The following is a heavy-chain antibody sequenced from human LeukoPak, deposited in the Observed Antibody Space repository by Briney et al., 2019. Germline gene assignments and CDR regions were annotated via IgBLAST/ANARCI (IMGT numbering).Heavy chain of an antibody. V-gene: IGHV3-9*01. CDR2: ITWNSGTI. Sequence: GRSLRLSCAASGFTFDDYAMHWVRQGPGKGLEWVSGITWNSGTIGYADSVKGRFTISRDNAKNSLYLQMSSLRAEDTALYYCAKDVTGTGAFDIWGQGTMVTVSS. CDR3: AKDVTGTGAFDI. D-gene: IGHD1-7*01. J-gene: IGHJ3*02. CDR1: GFTFDDYA.